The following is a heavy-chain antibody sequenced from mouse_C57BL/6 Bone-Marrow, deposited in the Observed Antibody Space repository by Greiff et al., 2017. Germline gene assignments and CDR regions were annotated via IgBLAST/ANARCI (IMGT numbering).Heavy chain of an antibody. J-gene: IGHJ1*03. V-gene: IGHV1-69*01. Sequence: QVQLQQPGAELVMPGASVKLSCKASGYTFTSYWMHWVKQRPGQGLEWIGEIDPSDSYTNYNQKFKGKSTLTVEKSSSTAYMQLSSLTSEDSAVYYCARWGHGNYWYFDVWGTGTTVTVSS. CDR2: IDPSDSYT. D-gene: IGHD2-1*01. CDR3: ARWGHGNYWYFDV. CDR1: GYTFTSYW.